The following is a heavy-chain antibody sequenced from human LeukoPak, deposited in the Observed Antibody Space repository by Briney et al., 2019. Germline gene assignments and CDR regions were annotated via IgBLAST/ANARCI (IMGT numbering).Heavy chain of an antibody. D-gene: IGHD3-22*01. V-gene: IGHV4-34*01. J-gene: IGHJ5*02. Sequence: SETLSLTCAVYGGSFSGYYWSWIRQPPGKGLEWIGEINHSGSTNYNPSLKSRVTISVDTSKNQFSLKLSSVTAADTAVYYCARSMRTMIVVVMQGNWFDPWGQGTLVTVSS. CDR3: ARSMRTMIVVVMQGNWFDP. CDR2: INHSGST. CDR1: GGSFSGYY.